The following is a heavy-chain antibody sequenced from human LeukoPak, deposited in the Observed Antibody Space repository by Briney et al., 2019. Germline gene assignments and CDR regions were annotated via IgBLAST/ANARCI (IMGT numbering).Heavy chain of an antibody. CDR1: GFTFSSYA. D-gene: IGHD2-15*01. Sequence: GGSLRLSCAASGFTFSSYAMSWVRQAPGKGLGWVSAISGSGGSTYYADSVQGRFTISRDNSKNTLYLQMNSLRAEDTAVYYCAKVNVVVVVAATFFDYWGQGTLVTVSS. CDR3: AKVNVVVVVAATFFDY. J-gene: IGHJ4*02. CDR2: ISGSGGST. V-gene: IGHV3-23*01.